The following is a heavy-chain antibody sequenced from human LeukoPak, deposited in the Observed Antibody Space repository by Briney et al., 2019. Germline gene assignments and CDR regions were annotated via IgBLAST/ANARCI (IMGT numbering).Heavy chain of an antibody. CDR2: INPNSGGT. J-gene: IGHJ5*02. CDR1: GGTFSSYA. V-gene: IGHV1-2*04. Sequence: ASVKVSCKASGGTFSSYAISWVRQAPGQGLEWMGWINPNSGGTNYAQKFQGWFTMTRDTSISTAYMELSRLRSDDTAVYYCAREGDGTTDWFDPWGQGTLVTVSS. D-gene: IGHD1-1*01. CDR3: AREGDGTTDWFDP.